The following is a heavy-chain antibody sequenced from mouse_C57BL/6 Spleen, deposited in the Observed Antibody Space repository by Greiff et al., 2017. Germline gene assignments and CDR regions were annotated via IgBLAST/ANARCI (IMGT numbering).Heavy chain of an antibody. J-gene: IGHJ4*01. V-gene: IGHV1-18*01. CDR3: ARGGAKDYDNAMDY. Sequence: EVQLQQSGPELVKPGASVKILCKASGYTFTDYNLDWVKQSHGKSLEWIGDSNPNNGGTICNQQFKGKATLTVDKSSSTAYRELRSLTSEDTSVYYCARGGAKDYDNAMDYWGQGTSVTVSS. CDR1: GYTFTDYN. D-gene: IGHD2-4*01. CDR2: SNPNNGGT.